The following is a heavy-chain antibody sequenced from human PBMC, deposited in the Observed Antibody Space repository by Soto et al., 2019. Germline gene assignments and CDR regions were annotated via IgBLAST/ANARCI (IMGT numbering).Heavy chain of an antibody. D-gene: IGHD3-10*01. Sequence: QVHLVQSGAEVKKPGASVKISCEASGYPFADYAIHWVRQAPGQRLEWMGRINAGNGNTEYSQPFQGRLTITRDSSARTAFMDLGSLPSDDSSVYFCARDRDRGDYYYYYMGVWGRGTTVIVSS. CDR3: ARDRDRGDYYYYYMGV. J-gene: IGHJ6*03. V-gene: IGHV1-3*01. CDR1: GYPFADYA. CDR2: INAGNGNT.